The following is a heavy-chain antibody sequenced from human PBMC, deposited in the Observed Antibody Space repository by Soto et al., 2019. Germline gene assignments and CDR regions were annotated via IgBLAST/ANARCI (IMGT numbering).Heavy chain of an antibody. J-gene: IGHJ4*02. V-gene: IGHV3-23*01. CDR2: IAASGRNA. Sequence: GSLRLSCAASGFTFSTYDMSWVRQAPWKGLEWVSTIAASGRNADYADSVKGRFTISRDNSKNTLYLRMNSLIAEDTAVYYCAYRTGFDYWGQGALVTVSS. CDR3: AYRTGFDY. CDR1: GFTFSTYD.